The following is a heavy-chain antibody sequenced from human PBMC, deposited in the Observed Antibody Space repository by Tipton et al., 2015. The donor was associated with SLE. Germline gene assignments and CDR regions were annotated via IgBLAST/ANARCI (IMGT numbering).Heavy chain of an antibody. D-gene: IGHD2/OR15-2a*01. CDR3: ARDSTRWSF. CDR1: DASISGHY. V-gene: IGHV4-59*11. J-gene: IGHJ4*02. CDR2: IHYTGST. Sequence: TLSLTCTVSDASISGHYWSWIRQPPGKGLEWIGYIHYTGSTFYNPSLKSRVTLSVDTSKNQFSLQLTSVTAADTAVYYCARDSTRWSFWGQGTLVTVSS.